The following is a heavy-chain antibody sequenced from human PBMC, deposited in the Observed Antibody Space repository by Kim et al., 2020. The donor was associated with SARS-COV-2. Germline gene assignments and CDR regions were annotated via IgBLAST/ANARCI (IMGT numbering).Heavy chain of an antibody. CDR2: IYYSGST. CDR1: GGSISSGGYY. CDR3: ARGGCSSTSCYRGYYYYGMDV. V-gene: IGHV4-31*03. D-gene: IGHD2-2*01. Sequence: SETLSLTCTVSGGSISSGGYYWSWIRQHPGKGLEWIGYIYYSGSTYYNPSLKSRVTISVDTSKNQFSLKLSSVTAADTAVYYCARGGCSSTSCYRGYYYYGMDVWGQGTTVTVSS. J-gene: IGHJ6*02.